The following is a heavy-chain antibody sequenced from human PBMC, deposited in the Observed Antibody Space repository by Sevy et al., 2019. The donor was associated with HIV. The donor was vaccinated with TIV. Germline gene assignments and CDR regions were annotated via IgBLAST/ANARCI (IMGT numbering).Heavy chain of an antibody. CDR2: IYPDDSDT. CDR1: GYSFTSHW. V-gene: IGHV5-51*01. J-gene: IGHJ4*02. CDR3: ATSRSGYLDSSGYYIY. D-gene: IGHD3-22*01. Sequence: GESLKISCRGSGYSFTSHWIGWVRHMPGKGLDWVGIIYPDDSDTRYSPSFQGQVTFSADKSISTAYLQWSSLKASDTAMYYCATSRSGYLDSSGYYIYWGQGTLVTVSS.